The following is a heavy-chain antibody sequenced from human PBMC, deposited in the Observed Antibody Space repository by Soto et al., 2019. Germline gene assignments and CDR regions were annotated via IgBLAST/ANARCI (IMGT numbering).Heavy chain of an antibody. D-gene: IGHD6-13*01. CDR3: ARETGYSSSWYLFDY. CDR2: IWYDGSNK. V-gene: IGHV3-33*01. Sequence: GGSLRLSCAASGFTFSSYGMHWVRQAPGKGLEWVAVIWYDGSNKYYADSVKGRFTISRDNSKNTLYLQMNSLRAEGTAVYYCARETGYSSSWYLFDYWGQGTLVTRLL. J-gene: IGHJ4*02. CDR1: GFTFSSYG.